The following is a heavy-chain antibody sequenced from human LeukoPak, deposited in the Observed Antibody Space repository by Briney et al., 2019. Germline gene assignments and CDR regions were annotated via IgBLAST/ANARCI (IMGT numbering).Heavy chain of an antibody. CDR3: ARLPLSGYNYFDY. CDR1: GFTFSTYA. D-gene: IGHD5-12*01. J-gene: IGHJ4*02. V-gene: IGHV3-23*01. CDR2: ISVSGGTT. Sequence: GSLRISCAASGFTFSTYATSWVRQAPGKGLEWVSAISVSGGTTFNADSVKGRFTISRDNSKNTLYLQMNSLRAEDTAVYYCARLPLSGYNYFDYWGQRALVTVSS.